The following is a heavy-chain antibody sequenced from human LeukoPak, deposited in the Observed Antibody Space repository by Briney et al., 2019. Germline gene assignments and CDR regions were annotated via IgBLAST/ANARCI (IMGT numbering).Heavy chain of an antibody. CDR1: GSTVSINY. D-gene: IGHD3-10*01. Sequence: PGGSLRLSCAASGSTVSINYMAWVRRAPGKGLEWVSTIYSDVTTYYADSVKGRFTISRDNSKNTLYLHMNSLRVEDTAVYYCATYGSGSPLDGYWGQGTLVTVSS. J-gene: IGHJ4*02. V-gene: IGHV3-66*01. CDR2: IYSDVTT. CDR3: ATYGSGSPLDGY.